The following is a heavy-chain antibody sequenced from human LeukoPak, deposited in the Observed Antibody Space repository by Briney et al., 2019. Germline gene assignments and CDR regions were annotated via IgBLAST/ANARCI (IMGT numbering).Heavy chain of an antibody. Sequence: PGGSLRLSCAASGFTFSDYDMHWVRQATGKGLEWVSAIGTAGDTYYTGSVKGRFTISRENAKNSLYLQMNSLRAEDTAVYYCAKGPPTSYSSSWQEYFQHWGQGTLVTVSS. D-gene: IGHD6-13*01. CDR3: AKGPPTSYSSSWQEYFQH. CDR2: IGTAGDT. J-gene: IGHJ1*01. CDR1: GFTFSDYD. V-gene: IGHV3-13*01.